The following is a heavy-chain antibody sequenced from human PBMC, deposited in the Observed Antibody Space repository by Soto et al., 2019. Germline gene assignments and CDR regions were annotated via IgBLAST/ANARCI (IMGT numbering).Heavy chain of an antibody. Sequence: PLQTLSLTCAISGASVSSNTAAWNWIRSSPSRGLEWLGRTYYRSNWRHDYAVSVKSRITVNPDTSKIHFSLQLNAVTPAGTAVYYCARGVAGSGFDLWGQGTLVTVSS. V-gene: IGHV6-1*01. D-gene: IGHD6-19*01. CDR2: TYYRSNWRH. CDR3: ARGVAGSGFDL. J-gene: IGHJ4*02. CDR1: GASVSSNTAA.